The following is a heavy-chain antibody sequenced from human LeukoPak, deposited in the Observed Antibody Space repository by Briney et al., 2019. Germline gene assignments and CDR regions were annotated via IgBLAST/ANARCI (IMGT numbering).Heavy chain of an antibody. CDR2: IYYSGST. V-gene: IGHV4-39*07. J-gene: IGHJ6*03. D-gene: IGHD2-21*02. CDR1: GGSISSSSYY. Sequence: PSETLSLTCTVSGGSISSSSYYWGWIRQPPGKGLEWIGNIYYSGSTYYNPSLKSRVTISVDTSKNQFSLKLSSVTAADTAVYYCARGAVTALYYYYMDVWGKGTTVTVSS. CDR3: ARGAVTALYYYYMDV.